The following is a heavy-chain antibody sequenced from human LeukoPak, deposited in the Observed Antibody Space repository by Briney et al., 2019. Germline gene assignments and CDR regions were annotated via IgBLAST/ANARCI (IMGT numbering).Heavy chain of an antibody. CDR3: ARDGAGEFDY. Sequence: GGSLRLSCGVSGFTFGAYWMSWVRQAPGKGLEWVAKIKEDGSDKYYVDSVKGRFTISRDNANNSLFLQMNSLRAEDTAVYYCARDGAGEFDYWGQGTLVTVSS. CDR1: GFTFGAYW. CDR2: IKEDGSDK. V-gene: IGHV3-7*01. D-gene: IGHD2-21*01. J-gene: IGHJ4*02.